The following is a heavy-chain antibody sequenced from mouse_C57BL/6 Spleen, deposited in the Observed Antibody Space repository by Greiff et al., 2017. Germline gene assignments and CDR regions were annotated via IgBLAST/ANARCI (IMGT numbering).Heavy chain of an antibody. J-gene: IGHJ3*01. V-gene: IGHV1-50*01. CDR2: IDPSDSYT. Sequence: QVQLQQPGAELVKPGASVKLSCKASGYTFTSYWMQWVKQRPGQGLEWIGEIDPSDSYTNYNQKFKGKATLTVDTSSSTAYMQLSSLTSEDSAVYYCARGDDCDEAYWGQGTLVTVSA. CDR1: GYTFTSYW. CDR3: ARGDDCDEAY. D-gene: IGHD2-4*01.